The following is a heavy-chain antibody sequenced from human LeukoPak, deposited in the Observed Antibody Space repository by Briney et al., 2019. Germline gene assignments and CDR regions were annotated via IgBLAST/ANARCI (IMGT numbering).Heavy chain of an antibody. Sequence: ASVKVSCKASGYTFTSYYMHWVRQAPGQELEWLGIINPSGGSTSYAQKFQGRVTMTRDMSTSTVYMELSSLRSEDTAVYYCARVGIAAAGTGCFDYWGQGTLVTVSS. CDR1: GYTFTSYY. D-gene: IGHD6-13*01. CDR2: INPSGGST. CDR3: ARVGIAAAGTGCFDY. V-gene: IGHV1-46*01. J-gene: IGHJ4*02.